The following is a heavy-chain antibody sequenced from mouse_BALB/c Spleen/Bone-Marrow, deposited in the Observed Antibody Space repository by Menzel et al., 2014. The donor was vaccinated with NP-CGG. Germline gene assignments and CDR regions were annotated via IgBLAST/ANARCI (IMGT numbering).Heavy chain of an antibody. J-gene: IGHJ2*01. CDR1: GYTFTSYW. CDR3: TGGNYPYYFDY. Sequence: QVQLQQSGAELVRPGASVKLSCKASGYTFTSYWINWVRQRPGQGLEWIGNIYPSTIYTNYTQQFKDKATLTVDKSSSTAYMQLSSPTSEDYAVYYCTGGNYPYYFDYWGQGTPLTVSS. CDR2: IYPSTIYT. V-gene: IGHV1-69*02. D-gene: IGHD2-1*01.